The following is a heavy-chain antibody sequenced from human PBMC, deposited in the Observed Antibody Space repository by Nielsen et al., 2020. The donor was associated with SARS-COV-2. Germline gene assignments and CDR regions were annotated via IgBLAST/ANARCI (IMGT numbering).Heavy chain of an antibody. D-gene: IGHD3-22*01. CDR2: ISYDGSDQ. CDR3: ARLWDDGYYFDTGPYDF. Sequence: GESLKISCAASGFTFSRFGMHWVRQTPGRGLEWVAYISYDGSDQYYEDSLKGRFTISRDNAKNTLYLQMNSLRAEDTAVYYCARLWDDGYYFDTGPYDFWGQGTLVTVSS. J-gene: IGHJ4*02. CDR1: GFTFSRFG. V-gene: IGHV3-30*03.